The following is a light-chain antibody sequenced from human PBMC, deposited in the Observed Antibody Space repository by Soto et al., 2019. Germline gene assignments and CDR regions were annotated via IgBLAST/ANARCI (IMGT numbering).Light chain of an antibody. CDR3: QQCDNLPYT. CDR2: DAS. Sequence: DVLMTQSPSSLSASVGDRVTITCQASQDINNYLNWYQQKPGKAPKLLIYDASNLETGVPLRFSGGGSGTEFTFTSSSLHPEDIATYYCQQCDNLPYTFGQGTKLEMK. J-gene: IGKJ2*01. V-gene: IGKV1-33*01. CDR1: QDINNY.